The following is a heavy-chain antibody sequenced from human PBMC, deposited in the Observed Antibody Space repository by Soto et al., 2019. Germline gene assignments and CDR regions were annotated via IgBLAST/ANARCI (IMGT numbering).Heavy chain of an antibody. CDR3: ARDAYSGSYYDWFYP. D-gene: IGHD1-26*01. J-gene: IGHJ5*02. CDR2: ISSSSSTI. CDR1: GFTFSSYS. Sequence: GGSLRLSCAASGFTFSSYSMNWVRQAPGKGLEWVSYISSSSSTIYYADSVKGRFTISRDNAKNSLYLQMNSLRDEDTAVYYCARDAYSGSYYDWFYPWGQGTLVTVSS. V-gene: IGHV3-48*02.